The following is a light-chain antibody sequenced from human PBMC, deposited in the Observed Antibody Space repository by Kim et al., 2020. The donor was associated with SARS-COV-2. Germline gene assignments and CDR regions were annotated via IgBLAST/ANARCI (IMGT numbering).Light chain of an antibody. Sequence: GKTVTISCSRSSGSIASNYVQWYQQRPGSAPTTVIYADNQRPSGVPDRFSGSLDSSSNSASLTISGLKTEDEADYYCQSYDSASLIFGGGTKLTVL. V-gene: IGLV6-57*03. CDR2: ADN. CDR1: SGSIASNY. CDR3: QSYDSASLI. J-gene: IGLJ2*01.